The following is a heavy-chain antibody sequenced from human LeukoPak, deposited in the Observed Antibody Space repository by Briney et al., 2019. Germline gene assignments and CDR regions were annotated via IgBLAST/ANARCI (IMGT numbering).Heavy chain of an antibody. CDR2: INWNGGST. D-gene: IGHD5-12*01. Sequence: GGSLRLSCAASGFTFDDYGMSWVRQAPGKGLGWVSGINWNGGSTGYADSVKGRFTISRDNSKNTLYLQMNSLRAEDTAVYYCARERYSGYERGGYFDYWGQGTLVTVSS. CDR1: GFTFDDYG. CDR3: ARERYSGYERGGYFDY. V-gene: IGHV3-20*04. J-gene: IGHJ4*02.